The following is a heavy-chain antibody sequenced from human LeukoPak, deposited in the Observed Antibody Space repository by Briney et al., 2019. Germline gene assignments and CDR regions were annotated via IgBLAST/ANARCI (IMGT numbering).Heavy chain of an antibody. Sequence: PGGSLRLSCAASGFTFSYYGMHWVRQAPGKGLEWVAVIWNDGSNRYYADSVKGRFTISRDNSRSTLNSLRADDTAVYYCGRTIAQYSNSWLYYFYGLDVWGQGTTVTVSS. J-gene: IGHJ6*02. CDR2: IWNDGSNR. CDR3: GRTIAQYSNSWLYYFYGLDV. D-gene: IGHD6-13*01. V-gene: IGHV3-33*01. CDR1: GFTFSYYG.